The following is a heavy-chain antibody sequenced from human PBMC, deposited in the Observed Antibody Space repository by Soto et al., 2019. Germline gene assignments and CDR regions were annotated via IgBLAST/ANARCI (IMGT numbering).Heavy chain of an antibody. CDR2: ISGSGGST. Sequence: GSLRLSCAASGFTFSTYAVIWVRQAPGQGLEWVSAISGSGGSTYYLDSVKGRFTISRDNSKNTLSLQMNSLRVEDTAVYYCVKEALAGDMDLWGQGTTVTVSS. D-gene: IGHD3-16*01. CDR3: VKEALAGDMDL. J-gene: IGHJ6*02. V-gene: IGHV3-23*01. CDR1: GFTFSTYA.